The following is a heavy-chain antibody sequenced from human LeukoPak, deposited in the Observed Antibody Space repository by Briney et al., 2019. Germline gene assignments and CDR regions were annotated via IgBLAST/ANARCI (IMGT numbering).Heavy chain of an antibody. V-gene: IGHV3-9*01. CDR3: AKDIISSSWYRDCYYYGMDV. D-gene: IGHD6-13*01. CDR2: ISWNSGSI. Sequence: GRSLRLSCAASGFTFDDYAMHWVRQAPGKGLEWVSGISWNSGSIGYADSVKGRFTISRDNAKNSLYLQMNSLRAEDTALYYCAKDIISSSWYRDCYYYGMDVWGQGTTVTVSS. J-gene: IGHJ6*02. CDR1: GFTFDDYA.